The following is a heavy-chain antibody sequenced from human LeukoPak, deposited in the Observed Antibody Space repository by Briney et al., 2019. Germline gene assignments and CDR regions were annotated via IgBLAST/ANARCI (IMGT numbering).Heavy chain of an antibody. CDR3: ARDSGSSSWEFDY. Sequence: ASVKVSCKASGYSFTGYYIHWVRQAPGQGLGWMGWINPNSGGTTYAQQFQGRVTMTRDTSISTVYMEQTRLGSDDTAVYYCARDSGSSSWEFDYWGQGTLVTVSS. J-gene: IGHJ4*02. CDR1: GYSFTGYY. V-gene: IGHV1-2*02. D-gene: IGHD6-13*01. CDR2: INPNSGGT.